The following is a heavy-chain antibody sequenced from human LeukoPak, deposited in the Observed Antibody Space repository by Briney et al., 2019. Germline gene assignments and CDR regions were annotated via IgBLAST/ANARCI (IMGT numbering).Heavy chain of an antibody. Sequence: SETLSLTCTVSGYSISSGYYWGWIRQTPGKGLEWIGRVFHDGDTHYNPSLKSRVTISGDTSKNQFSLRLSSVTAADTAVYYCARASYSYDINGWVPFDYWGQGTLVTVSS. J-gene: IGHJ4*02. CDR3: ARASYSYDINGWVPFDY. CDR1: GYSISSGYY. V-gene: IGHV4-38-2*02. D-gene: IGHD3-22*01. CDR2: VFHDGDT.